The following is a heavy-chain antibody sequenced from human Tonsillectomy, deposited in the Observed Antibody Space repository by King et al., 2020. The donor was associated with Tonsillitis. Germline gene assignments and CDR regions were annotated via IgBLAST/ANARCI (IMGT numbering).Heavy chain of an antibody. Sequence: QLQKSGPGLVKPSETQSLTCTVSGGSISSYYWSWIRQPPGKGLEWIGDIYYSGSTNYNPSLKSPVTISVDTSKNQFSLKLSAVTAADTAVYYCARTSAAADLDYWGQGTLVTVSS. CDR3: ARTSAAADLDY. CDR1: GGSISSYY. CDR2: IYYSGST. J-gene: IGHJ4*02. D-gene: IGHD6-13*01. V-gene: IGHV4-59*01.